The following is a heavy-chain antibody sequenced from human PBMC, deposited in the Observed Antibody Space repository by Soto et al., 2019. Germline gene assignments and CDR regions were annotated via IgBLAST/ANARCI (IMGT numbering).Heavy chain of an antibody. Sequence: PSETLSLTCTVSGGSISSGGYYWSWIRQHPGKGLEWIGYIYYSGSTYYNPSLKSRVTISVDTSKNQFSLKLSSVTAADTAVYYCARDDHGGNSDWLDPWGQGTLVTVSS. CDR2: IYYSGST. V-gene: IGHV4-31*03. J-gene: IGHJ5*02. CDR3: ARDDHGGNSDWLDP. D-gene: IGHD4-17*01. CDR1: GGSISSGGYY.